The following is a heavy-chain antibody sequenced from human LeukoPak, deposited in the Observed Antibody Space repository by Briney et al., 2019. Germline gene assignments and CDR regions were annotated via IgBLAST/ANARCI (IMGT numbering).Heavy chain of an antibody. D-gene: IGHD6-19*01. Sequence: GGSLRLSCAASGFTVISNYMSWVRQAPGKGLEWVSVIYSGGSTYYADSVKGRFTISRDNSKNALYLQMNSLRAEDTAVYYCARVLVAGTWAFDLWGQGTMVIVSP. CDR3: ARVLVAGTWAFDL. J-gene: IGHJ3*01. CDR2: IYSGGST. V-gene: IGHV3-53*01. CDR1: GFTVISNY.